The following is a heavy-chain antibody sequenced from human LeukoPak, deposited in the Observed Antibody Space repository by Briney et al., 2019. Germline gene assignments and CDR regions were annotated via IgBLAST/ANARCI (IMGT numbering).Heavy chain of an antibody. CDR2: IYHSGST. J-gene: IGHJ4*02. Sequence: PSETLSLTCAVSGGSISSSNWWSWVRQPPGQGLEWIGEIYHSGSTNYNPSLKSRATISVDKSKNQFSLELRSVTAADTAVYYCARDRRLDGYYFDYWGQGTLVTVSS. CDR3: ARDRRLDGYYFDY. V-gene: IGHV4-4*02. CDR1: GGSISSSNW. D-gene: IGHD3/OR15-3a*01.